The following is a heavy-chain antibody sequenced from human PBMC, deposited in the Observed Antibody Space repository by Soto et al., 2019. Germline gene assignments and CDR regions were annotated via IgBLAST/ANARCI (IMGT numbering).Heavy chain of an antibody. J-gene: IGHJ4*02. CDR3: ARHERSRGYLYSDYDSSSE. Sequence: PSETLSLTCTVSGASITSNSYWAWMRQPPGKGLEWIGSIYYTEGTSSNPSLRSRVTMSVDTSNNQFSLRLSSVTAADTAVYYCARHERSRGYLYSDYDSSSEWGQGTLVTVSS. CDR2: IYYTEGT. D-gene: IGHD5-12*01. CDR1: GASITSNSY. V-gene: IGHV4-39*01.